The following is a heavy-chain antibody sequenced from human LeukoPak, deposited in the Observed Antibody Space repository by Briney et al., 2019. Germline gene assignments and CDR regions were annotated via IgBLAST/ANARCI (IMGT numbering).Heavy chain of an antibody. CDR1: GGTFSSYA. J-gene: IGHJ4*02. Sequence: GSSVKVTCKASGGTFSSYAISWVRQAPGQGLVWMGRIIPILGIANYAQKFQGRVTITADKSTSTAYMELSSLRSEDTAVYYCARDLRVAAALGYWGQGTLVTVSS. CDR2: IIPILGIA. V-gene: IGHV1-69*04. D-gene: IGHD2-2*01. CDR3: ARDLRVAAALGY.